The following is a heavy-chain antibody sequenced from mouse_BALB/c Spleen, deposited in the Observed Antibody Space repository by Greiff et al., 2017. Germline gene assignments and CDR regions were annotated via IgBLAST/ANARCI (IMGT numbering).Heavy chain of an antibody. D-gene: IGHD2-1*01. V-gene: IGHV5-6-5*01. J-gene: IGHJ1*01. Sequence: EVKLVESGGGLVKPGGSLKLSCAASGFTFSSYAMSWVRQTPEKRLEWVASISSGGSTYYPDSVNGRFTISRDNARNILYLQMSSLRSEDTAMYYCARRSLYGNYRSYWYFDVWGAGTTVTVSS. CDR2: ISSGGST. CDR3: ARRSLYGNYRSYWYFDV. CDR1: GFTFSSYA.